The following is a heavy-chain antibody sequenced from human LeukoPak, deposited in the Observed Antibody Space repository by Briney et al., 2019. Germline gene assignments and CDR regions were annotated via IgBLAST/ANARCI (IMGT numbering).Heavy chain of an antibody. J-gene: IGHJ3*02. CDR2: ISGSGGST. V-gene: IGHV3-23*01. CDR3: AKDTAYSSSWYHAFDI. CDR1: GFTFSSYA. D-gene: IGHD6-13*01. Sequence: PGGSLRLSCAASGFTFSSYAMSWVRQAPGKGLEWVLAISGSGGSTYYADSVKGRFTISRDNSKNTLYLQMNSLRAEDTAVYYCAKDTAYSSSWYHAFDIWGQGTMVTVSS.